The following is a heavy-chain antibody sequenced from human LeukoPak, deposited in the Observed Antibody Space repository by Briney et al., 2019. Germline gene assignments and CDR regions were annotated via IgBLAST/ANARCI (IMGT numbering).Heavy chain of an antibody. CDR2: NHYSWSA. D-gene: IGHD4-23*01. CDR1: NGPINTYQ. V-gene: IGHV4-59*01. J-gene: IGHJ4*02. Sequence: SETLSLICTVSNGPINTYQWSWIRQPPGKGLEWIGNNHYSWSANYNPSLRSRFIISVDTSKIQFSLKLSPVTAADTALYYCARVGVDDSGNILKYFFDYWGQGTPVTVSS. CDR3: ARVGVDDSGNILKYFFDY.